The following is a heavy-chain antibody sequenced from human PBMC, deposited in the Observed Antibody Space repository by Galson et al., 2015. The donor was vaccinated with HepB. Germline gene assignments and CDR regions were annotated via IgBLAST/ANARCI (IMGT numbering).Heavy chain of an antibody. CDR2: IDPSDSYT. V-gene: IGHV5-10-1*01. Sequence: QSGAEVKKPGESLRISCKGSGYSFTSYWISWVRQMPGKGLEWMGRIDPSDSYTNYSPSFQGHVTISADKSISTAYLQWSSLKASDTAMYYCARRGYDSSVETPPFDYWGQGTLVTVSS. CDR3: ARRGYDSSVETPPFDY. D-gene: IGHD3-22*01. J-gene: IGHJ4*02. CDR1: GYSFTSYW.